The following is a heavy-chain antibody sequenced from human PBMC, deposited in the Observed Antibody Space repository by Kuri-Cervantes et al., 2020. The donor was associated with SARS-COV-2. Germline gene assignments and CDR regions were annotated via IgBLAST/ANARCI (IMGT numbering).Heavy chain of an antibody. J-gene: IGHJ3*02. CDR2: TYYRSRWYD. CDR3: ARGDAFDI. CDR1: GDSVSSNSAA. Sequence: SETLSLTCAISGDSVSSNSAAWNWIRQSPSRGLEWLGRTYYRSRWYDDYAVSVKSRITINPDTSKNQFSLLLNSATPEDTAVYYCARGDAFDIWGQGTMVTVSS. V-gene: IGHV6-1*01.